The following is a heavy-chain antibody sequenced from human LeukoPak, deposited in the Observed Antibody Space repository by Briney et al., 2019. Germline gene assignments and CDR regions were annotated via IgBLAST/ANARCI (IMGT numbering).Heavy chain of an antibody. D-gene: IGHD1-26*01. Sequence: PGGSLRLSCAASGFTFSSYWMSWVRQAPGKGLEWVANIKQDGSEKWYMDSVKGRFTISRDNADNSLYLQMNSLRDEDTAVYYCARDKEVGPTLLSYWGQGTLVTVSS. V-gene: IGHV3-7*01. CDR2: IKQDGSEK. J-gene: IGHJ4*02. CDR3: ARDKEVGPTLLSY. CDR1: GFTFSSYW.